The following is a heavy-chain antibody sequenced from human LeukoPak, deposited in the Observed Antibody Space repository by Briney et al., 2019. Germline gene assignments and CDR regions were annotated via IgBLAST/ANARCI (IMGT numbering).Heavy chain of an antibody. V-gene: IGHV4-34*01. CDR3: ARCRQEVTMIVVVLTAVSSHLDV. CDR2: INRSGST. Sequence: SETLSLTCAVYGVSFSGYYWTWIRQTPEKGLEWIGEINRSGSTNYNPSLQSRVNIPVHPSQKQFSLQLSSVTDAHTAVYYCARCRQEVTMIVVVLTAVSSHLDVWGKGTTVTVSP. J-gene: IGHJ6*04. D-gene: IGHD3-22*01. CDR1: GVSFSGYY.